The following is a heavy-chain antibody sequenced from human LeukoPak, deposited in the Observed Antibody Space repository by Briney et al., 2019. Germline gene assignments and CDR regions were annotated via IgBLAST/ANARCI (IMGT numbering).Heavy chain of an antibody. CDR3: AKDPYSSSSNYIDY. CDR1: GFTFSSYA. V-gene: IGHV3-23*01. Sequence: PGGSLRLSCAASGFTFSSYAMSWVRQAPGKGLEWVPAISGSGGSTYYADSVKGRFTISRDNSENTLYLQMNSLRAEDTALYYCAKDPYSSSSNYIDYWGQGTLVTVSS. CDR2: ISGSGGST. D-gene: IGHD6-6*01. J-gene: IGHJ4*02.